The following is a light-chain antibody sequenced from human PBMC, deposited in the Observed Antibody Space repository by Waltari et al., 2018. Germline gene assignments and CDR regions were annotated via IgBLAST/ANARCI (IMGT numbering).Light chain of an antibody. CDR1: QGISTF. CDR3: QQYYDYQRS. Sequence: DIQMTQSPSSLSASVGDRVTITCRASQGISTFLAWYQQAPGKVPKLLIFGASTLQSGVPSRFSGSGSGTDFTLTISNLQPEDVATYYCQQYYDYQRSFGQGTKVEIK. V-gene: IGKV1-27*01. J-gene: IGKJ1*01. CDR2: GAS.